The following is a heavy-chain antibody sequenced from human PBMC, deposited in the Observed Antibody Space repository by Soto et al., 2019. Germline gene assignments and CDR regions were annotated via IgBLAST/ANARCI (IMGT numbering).Heavy chain of an antibody. CDR2: IVVGSGNT. CDR3: AGDQRGQTAGWGYGMDL. V-gene: IGHV1-58*01. Sequence: SVKVSCKASGFTFTSSAVQWVRQARGQRLEWIGWIVVGSGNTNYAQKFQERVTITRDMSTSTAYMELSSLRSEDTAVYYCAGDQRGQTAGWGYGMDLWGQGTTVTVSS. D-gene: IGHD6-25*01. J-gene: IGHJ6*02. CDR1: GFTFTSSA.